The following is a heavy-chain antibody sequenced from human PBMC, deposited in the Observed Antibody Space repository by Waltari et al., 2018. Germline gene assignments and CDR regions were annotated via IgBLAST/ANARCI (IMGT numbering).Heavy chain of an antibody. CDR1: GDSLPGSY. CDR3: ARFRCPTTGCIPEDK. D-gene: IGHD2-8*02. V-gene: IGHV4-4*07. Sequence: QVQLQESGPGLVKPSETLSLTCTLSGDSLPGSYCSWIRQPAGKGLEWIGRIESSGTTRYKSSLRSRVVISMDTSKNQFSLSLTSVTAADTGVYYCARFRCPTTGCIPEDKWGQGTLVTVSS. CDR2: IESSGTT. J-gene: IGHJ4*02.